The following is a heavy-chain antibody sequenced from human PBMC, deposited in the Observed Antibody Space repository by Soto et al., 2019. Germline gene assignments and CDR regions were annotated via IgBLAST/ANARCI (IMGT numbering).Heavy chain of an antibody. Sequence: EVHLVESGGGLVQPGGSLRLSCAASGFSFESYWMGWVRQAPGKGLEWVANINPDGSGEYYLDSVKGRFTISRDNDKNTVYLQMNSLVGDDTAVYYCASENWFFDYWGQGTPVTVSS. J-gene: IGHJ4*02. CDR1: GFSFESYW. V-gene: IGHV3-7*01. CDR2: INPDGSGE. CDR3: ASENWFFDY. D-gene: IGHD3-10*01.